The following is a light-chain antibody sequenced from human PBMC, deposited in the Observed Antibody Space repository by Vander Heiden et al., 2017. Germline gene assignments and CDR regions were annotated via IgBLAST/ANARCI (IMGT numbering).Light chain of an antibody. CDR3: QVWDSSSDHV. CDR1: NIGSKR. V-gene: IGLV3-21*02. Sequence: SYFLTQPPSVSVAPGPAARITCGGNNIGSKRVHWYQQKPGQAPVLVVDDDSDRPAGIPGRFAGSNAGNTATLTISRVEAGDEADYYCQVWDSSSDHVFGTGTKVTVL. CDR2: DDS. J-gene: IGLJ1*01.